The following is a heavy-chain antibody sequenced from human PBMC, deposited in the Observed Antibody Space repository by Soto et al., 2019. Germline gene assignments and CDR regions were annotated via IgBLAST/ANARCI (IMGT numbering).Heavy chain of an antibody. D-gene: IGHD3-3*01. CDR2: ISWNGYSI. J-gene: IGHJ6*02. V-gene: IGHV3-9*01. CDR1: GFRFEDHV. Sequence: EVQLVESGGGLVHPGRSLRLSWVGSGFRFEDHVMNWVRQAPGMGLEWVGHISWNGYSIGYGGSVRGRFTISRDNAKNTLYLQMNSLRPEDTALYYCARSWSDSTSGRVDVWGQGNTVTVSS. CDR3: ARSWSDSTSGRVDV.